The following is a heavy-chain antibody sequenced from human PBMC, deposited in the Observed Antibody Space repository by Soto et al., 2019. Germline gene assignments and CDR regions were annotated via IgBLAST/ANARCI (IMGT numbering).Heavy chain of an antibody. CDR1: GVSISPYY. Sequence: QVQLQESGPGLVKTSDTLSLTCTVSGVSISPYYWTWIRQPAGKGLEWIGHLYSSGRATYNPSIMHRVTMLVFTDHFIPTLKSETAAAPAVDYCPRHFDLNTAMNYYYSDLRGRGALVTVSS. V-gene: IGHV4-4*07. CDR2: LYSSGRA. D-gene: IGHD5-18*01. CDR3: PRHFDLNTAMNYYYSDL. J-gene: IGHJ2*01.